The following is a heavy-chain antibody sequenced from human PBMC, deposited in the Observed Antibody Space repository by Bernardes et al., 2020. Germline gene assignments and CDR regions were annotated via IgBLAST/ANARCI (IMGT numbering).Heavy chain of an antibody. D-gene: IGHD3-22*01. J-gene: IGHJ5*02. V-gene: IGHV3-48*03. Sequence: GGSLRVCCATLGFWFSTYAMNWVRQGPGKGLEWVSYISSGSTTLYYADSVKGRFTISRDEAKNSLYLQMNSLRDEDTAVYYCARDRYYDYTDLWGQGTLGTVSS. CDR2: ISSGSTTL. CDR1: GFWFSTYA. CDR3: ARDRYYDYTDL.